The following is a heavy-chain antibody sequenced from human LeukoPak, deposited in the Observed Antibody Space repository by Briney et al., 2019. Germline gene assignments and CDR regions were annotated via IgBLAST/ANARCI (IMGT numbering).Heavy chain of an antibody. Sequence: SETLSLTCTVSADSISGRYWSWIRQPPGKGLEWIGEINHSGSTNYNPSLKSRVTISVDTSKNQFSLKLSSVTAADTAVYYCARGTGYYDFWSGYYTASPVYFDYWGQGTLVTVSS. D-gene: IGHD3-3*01. CDR2: INHSGST. J-gene: IGHJ4*02. V-gene: IGHV4-34*01. CDR3: ARGTGYYDFWSGYYTASPVYFDY. CDR1: ADSISGRY.